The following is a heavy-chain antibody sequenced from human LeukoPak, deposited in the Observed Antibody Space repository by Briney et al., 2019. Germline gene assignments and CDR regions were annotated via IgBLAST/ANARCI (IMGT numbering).Heavy chain of an antibody. J-gene: IGHJ4*02. CDR1: GFTFSSYA. D-gene: IGHD5-12*01. V-gene: IGHV3-23*01. Sequence: PGGSLRLSCAASGFTFSSYAMSWVRQAPGKGLEWVSAISGSGGSTYFADSVKGRFTISRDNSKNTLYLQMNSLRAEDTAVYYCAKDPRSGYKQYPDYWGQGTLVTVSS. CDR2: ISGSGGST. CDR3: AKDPRSGYKQYPDY.